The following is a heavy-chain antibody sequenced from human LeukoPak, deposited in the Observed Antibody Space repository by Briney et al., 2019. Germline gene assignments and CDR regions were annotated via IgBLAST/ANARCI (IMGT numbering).Heavy chain of an antibody. V-gene: IGHV3-23*01. CDR3: ARDYFGSPSALDY. CDR2: ISGSGGST. CDR1: GFTFNSYG. J-gene: IGHJ4*02. D-gene: IGHD1-26*01. Sequence: GGSLRLSCAASGFTFNSYGMTWVRQAPGKGLEWVSGISGSGGSTYYADSVKGRFTISRDNSKDTLYLQMNSLRAEDTALYYCARDYFGSPSALDYWGQGTLVTVSS.